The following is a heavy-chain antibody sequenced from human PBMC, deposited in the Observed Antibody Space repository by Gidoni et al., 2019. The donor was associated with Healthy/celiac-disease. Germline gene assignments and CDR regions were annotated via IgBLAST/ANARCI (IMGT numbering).Heavy chain of an antibody. Sequence: QVQLQQSGPGLVKPSQTLSLTCAISGDSVSSNSAAWNWIRQSPSRGLEWLGRTYYRSKWYNDYAVSVKSRITINPDTSKNQFSLQLNSVTPEDTAVYYCARAAWGVDFWSGSPYNWFDPWGQGTLVTVSS. V-gene: IGHV6-1*01. CDR3: ARAAWGVDFWSGSPYNWFDP. J-gene: IGHJ5*02. D-gene: IGHD3-3*01. CDR2: TYYRSKWYN. CDR1: GDSVSSNSAA.